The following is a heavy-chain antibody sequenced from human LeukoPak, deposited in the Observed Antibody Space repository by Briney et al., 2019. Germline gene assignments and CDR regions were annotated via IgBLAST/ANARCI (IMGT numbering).Heavy chain of an antibody. CDR2: IYPTIGGT. V-gene: IGHV1-2*02. CDR1: RDTLTGYY. Sequence: ASLKASSKPSRDTLTGYYMHGVRQAPRQGLEWMGWIYPTIGGTNYAQKFQGRVTMTRDTSISTAYMELGRLRSDDTAVYYCARLSTRDGYSSGWYWFDPWGQGTLVTVSS. CDR3: ARLSTRDGYSSGWYWFDP. J-gene: IGHJ5*02. D-gene: IGHD6-19*01.